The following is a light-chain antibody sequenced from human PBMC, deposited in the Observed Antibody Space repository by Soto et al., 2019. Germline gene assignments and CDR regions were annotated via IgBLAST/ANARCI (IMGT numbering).Light chain of an antibody. CDR1: QTVSNY. V-gene: IGKV3-11*01. Sequence: EIVLTQSPATLSLSPGERATLSCRASQTVSNYLAWYQQKPGQPPRLLIYDASNRATGIPARFSGSGSVTDFTLTISSLEPEDFAVYYCQQRSNWPLFTFGPGTKVEIK. CDR2: DAS. CDR3: QQRSNWPLFT. J-gene: IGKJ3*01.